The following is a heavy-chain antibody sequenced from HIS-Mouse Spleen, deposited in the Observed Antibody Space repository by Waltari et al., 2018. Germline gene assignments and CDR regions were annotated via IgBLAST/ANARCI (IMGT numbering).Heavy chain of an antibody. V-gene: IGHV3-66*01. CDR1: GFTVSSNY. CDR3: ARELNY. CDR2: MYSGGST. J-gene: IGHJ4*02. Sequence: EVQLVESGGGLVQPGGSLRLSCAASGFTVSSNYMSWVRQAPGEGLGGVSGMYSGGSTYYADAVKGRFTISRDNSKNTLYLQMNSLRAEDTAVYYCARELNYWGQGTLVTVSS.